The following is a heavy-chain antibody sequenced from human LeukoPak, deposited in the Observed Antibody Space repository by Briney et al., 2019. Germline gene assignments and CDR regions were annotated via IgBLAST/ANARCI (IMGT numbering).Heavy chain of an antibody. V-gene: IGHV3-7*01. CDR1: KFTFSNYW. J-gene: IGHJ5*02. D-gene: IGHD3-16*01. Sequence: GGSLRLSCAASKFTFSNYWMNWVRQAPGKGLEWVANIKHDGAEKYYVDSVRGRFTISRDNAKNSLYLQMNSLRAEDTAVYYCARDRSSMSTVITTGKAGFDPWGQGTLVTVSS. CDR3: ARDRSSMSTVITTGKAGFDP. CDR2: IKHDGAEK.